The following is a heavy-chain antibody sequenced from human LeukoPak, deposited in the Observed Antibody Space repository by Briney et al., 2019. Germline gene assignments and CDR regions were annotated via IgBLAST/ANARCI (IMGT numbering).Heavy chain of an antibody. CDR2: IIPIFGIA. CDR3: ARGTPPSRTGDGSWFDP. Sequence: ASVKVSCKASGGTFSSYAISWVRQGPGQGLEWMGRIIPIFGIANYAQKFQGRVTITADKSTSTAYMELSSLRSEDTAVYYCARGTPPSRTGDGSWFDPWGQGTLVTVSS. D-gene: IGHD7-27*01. J-gene: IGHJ5*02. CDR1: GGTFSSYA. V-gene: IGHV1-69*04.